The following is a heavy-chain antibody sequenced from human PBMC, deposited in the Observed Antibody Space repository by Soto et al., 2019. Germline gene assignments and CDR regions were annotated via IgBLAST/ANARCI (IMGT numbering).Heavy chain of an antibody. Sequence: GGSLRLSCAASGFTCSSYAMSWVRQAPGKGLEGVSAISGSGGSTYYADSVKGRFTISRDNSKNTLHLQMNSLRAEDTAVYYCAKYQHPLVDYWGQGTLVTVSS. CDR2: ISGSGGST. D-gene: IGHD6-13*01. V-gene: IGHV3-23*01. J-gene: IGHJ4*01. CDR3: AKYQHPLVDY. CDR1: GFTCSSYA.